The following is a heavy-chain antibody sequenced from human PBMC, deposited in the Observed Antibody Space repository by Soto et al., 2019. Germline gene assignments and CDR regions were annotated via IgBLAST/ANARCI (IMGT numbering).Heavy chain of an antibody. V-gene: IGHV4-31*03. CDR3: VSGDAWGVLLAY. CDR1: GASIKSGGYS. CDR2: IYFTGNT. J-gene: IGHJ4*02. Sequence: SEPLSLTCPASGASIKSGGYSWNWGRLLPGRGLEWIRYIYFTGNTYYNPSLESRVTISLDTPQNQFSLELNSVSAADTAVYYCVSGDAWGVLLAYWGQGALVTVSS. D-gene: IGHD2-21*02.